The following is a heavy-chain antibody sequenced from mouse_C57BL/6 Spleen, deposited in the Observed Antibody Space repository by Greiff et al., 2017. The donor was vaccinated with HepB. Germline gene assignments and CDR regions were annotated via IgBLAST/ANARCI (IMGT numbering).Heavy chain of an antibody. CDR2: ISGGGGNT. J-gene: IGHJ1*03. V-gene: IGHV5-9*01. D-gene: IGHD2-3*01. CDR1: GFTFSSYT. CDR3: ARHGGYYVGYFDV. Sequence: EVKLVESGGGLVKPGGSLKLSCAASGFTFSSYTMSWVRQTPEKRLEWVATISGGGGNTYYPDSVKGRFTISRDNAKNTLYMKMSSLRYEDTALYYCARHGGYYVGYFDVGGTGTTVTVSS.